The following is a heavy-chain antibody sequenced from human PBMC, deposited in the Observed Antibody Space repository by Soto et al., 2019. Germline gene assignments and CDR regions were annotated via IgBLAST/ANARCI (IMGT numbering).Heavy chain of an antibody. CDR2: ISAYNGNT. D-gene: IGHD3-16*01. V-gene: IGHV1-18*01. CDR1: GYTFTSYG. Sequence: QVQLVQSGAEVKKPGASVKVSCKASGYTFTSYGISWVRQAPGQGLEWMGWISAYNGNTKYAQKLQGRASMTTDTSTSTADMELRSLRPADTAVSYCARDLGAQIVAYWGQGTLVTVSS. CDR3: ARDLGAQIVAY. J-gene: IGHJ4*02.